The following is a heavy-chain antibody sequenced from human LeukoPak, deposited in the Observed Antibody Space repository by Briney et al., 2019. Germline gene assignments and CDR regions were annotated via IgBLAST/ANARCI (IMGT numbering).Heavy chain of an antibody. CDR3: ARVKGQSAAGNDY. Sequence: SETLSLTCTVSGDSISNYYWSWIRQPPGKGLEWIGYIYYSGTTKYNPSLKSRVTISVDTSKNQFSLKLTSVTAADTAVYYCARVKGQSAAGNDYWGQGTLVTVSS. V-gene: IGHV4-59*01. J-gene: IGHJ4*02. D-gene: IGHD6-13*01. CDR2: IYYSGTT. CDR1: GDSISNYY.